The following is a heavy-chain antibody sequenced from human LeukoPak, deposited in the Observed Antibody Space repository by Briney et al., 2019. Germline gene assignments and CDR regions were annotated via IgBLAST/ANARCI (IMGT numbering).Heavy chain of an antibody. CDR1: GGSISSSSYY. CDR3: AGTLDCSSTSCPKGGAFDI. CDR2: IYYSGST. J-gene: IGHJ3*02. D-gene: IGHD2-2*01. V-gene: IGHV4-39*01. Sequence: SETLSLTXTVSGGSISSSSYYWGWIRQPPGKGLEWIGSIYYSGSTYYNPSLKSRVTISVDTSKNQFSLKLSSVTAADTAVYYCAGTLDCSSTSCPKGGAFDIWGQGTMVTVSS.